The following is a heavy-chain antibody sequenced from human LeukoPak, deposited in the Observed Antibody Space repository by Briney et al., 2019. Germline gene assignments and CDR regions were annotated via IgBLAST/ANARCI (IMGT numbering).Heavy chain of an antibody. CDR1: GGSFSGYY. V-gene: IGHV4-34*01. CDR2: INHSGST. Sequence: SETLSLTCAVYGGSFSGYYWSWIRQPPGKGLEWIGEINHSGSTNYNPSLKSRVTISVDTSKNQFSLKLSSVTAADTAVYYCACLRGITSGGSRPYYYYYYMDVWGKGTTVTISS. CDR3: ACLRGITSGGSRPYYYYYYMDV. D-gene: IGHD3-3*01. J-gene: IGHJ6*03.